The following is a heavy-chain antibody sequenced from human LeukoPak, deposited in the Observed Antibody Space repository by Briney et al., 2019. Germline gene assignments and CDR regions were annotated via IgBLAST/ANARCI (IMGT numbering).Heavy chain of an antibody. D-gene: IGHD3-22*01. CDR1: GFTFRTYW. CDR2: IKEDGGEK. J-gene: IGHJ4*02. Sequence: QAGGSLRLSCAASGFTFRTYWMSWVRQAPGKGLEWVANIKEDGGEKFYVGSVKGRFTISRDNAKSSLYLQMNGLRAEDTAVYYCARDTKNIVVNSDFWGQGALVTVSS. CDR3: ARDTKNIVVNSDF. V-gene: IGHV3-7*01.